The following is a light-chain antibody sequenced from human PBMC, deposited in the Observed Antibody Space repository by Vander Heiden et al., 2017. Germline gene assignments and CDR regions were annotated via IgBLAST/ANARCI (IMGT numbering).Light chain of an antibody. Sequence: EIQLTQSPSYVSASVGDIVTSTWRASQDMCSWLAWDQQKPGKAPKLLIYAASSLQSGVRLRFSGSGSGTDLTLTSSSLQPEEFETYMHHPPNSFTFGHRTKVDIK. J-gene: IGKJ3*01. V-gene: IGKV1-12*02. CDR2: AAS. CDR3: HPPNSFT. CDR1: QDMCSW.